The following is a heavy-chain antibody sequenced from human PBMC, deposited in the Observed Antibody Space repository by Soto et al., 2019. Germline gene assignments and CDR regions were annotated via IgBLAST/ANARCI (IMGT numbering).Heavy chain of an antibody. CDR3: ARARTFTIFGVVEWFDP. J-gene: IGHJ5*02. CDR1: GGSFSGYY. Sequence: SETLSLTCAVYGGSFSGYYWSWIRQPPGKGLEWIGEINHSGSTNYNPSLKSRVTISVDTSKNQFSLKLSSVTAADTAVYYCARARTFTIFGVVEWFDPWGQGTLVTVSS. D-gene: IGHD3-3*01. CDR2: INHSGST. V-gene: IGHV4-34*01.